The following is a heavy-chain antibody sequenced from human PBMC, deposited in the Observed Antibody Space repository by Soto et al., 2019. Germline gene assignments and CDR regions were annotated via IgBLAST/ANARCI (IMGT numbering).Heavy chain of an antibody. V-gene: IGHV4-59*01. CDR2: IYYSGST. Sequence: PSETLSLTCTVSGGSISSYYWSWIRQPPGKGLEWIGYIYYSGSTNYNPSLKSRVTISVDTSKNQFSLKLSSMTAADTAVYYCARGYCSGGSCYYFDYWGQGTLVTVSS. D-gene: IGHD2-15*01. CDR3: ARGYCSGGSCYYFDY. CDR1: GGSISSYY. J-gene: IGHJ4*02.